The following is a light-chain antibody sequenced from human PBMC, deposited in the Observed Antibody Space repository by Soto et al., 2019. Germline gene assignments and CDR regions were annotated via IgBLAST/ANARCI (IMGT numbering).Light chain of an antibody. CDR1: QSVSSSY. J-gene: IGKJ1*01. CDR3: QQYGSWT. V-gene: IGKV3-20*01. Sequence: EIVLTQSPGTLSLSPGERATLSCRASQSVSSSYLAWYQQKPGQAPRLLIYGASSRATGIPDRFSGSGSGTDFTLTISRLEPEDFAVYYCQQYGSWTFGQGTKADIK. CDR2: GAS.